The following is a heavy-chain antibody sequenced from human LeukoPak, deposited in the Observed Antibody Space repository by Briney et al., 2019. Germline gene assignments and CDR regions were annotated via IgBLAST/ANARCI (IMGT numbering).Heavy chain of an antibody. CDR3: ARVKLVAGLSLFDP. CDR2: ISSSSSTI. J-gene: IGHJ5*02. Sequence: GGSLRLSCAASGFTFSTSGMNWVRQAPGKGLEWVSYISSSSSTIYYADSVKGRFTNSRDNAKNSLYLQMNSLRAEDTAVYYCARVKLVAGLSLFDPWGQGTLVTVSS. V-gene: IGHV3-48*04. D-gene: IGHD6-19*01. CDR1: GFTFSTSG.